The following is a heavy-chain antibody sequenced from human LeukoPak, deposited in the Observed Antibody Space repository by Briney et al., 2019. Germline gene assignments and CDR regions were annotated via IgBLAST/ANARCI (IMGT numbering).Heavy chain of an antibody. J-gene: IGHJ3*02. CDR1: GFTVSSNY. Sequence: GGSLRLSCAASGFTVSSNYMSWVRQAPGKGLEWVSSISSSSSYIYYADSVKGRFTISRDNAKNSLYLQMNSLRAEDTAVYYCARVQAAQGAFDIWGQGTMVTVSS. CDR3: ARVQAAQGAFDI. CDR2: ISSSSSYI. D-gene: IGHD6-6*01. V-gene: IGHV3-21*01.